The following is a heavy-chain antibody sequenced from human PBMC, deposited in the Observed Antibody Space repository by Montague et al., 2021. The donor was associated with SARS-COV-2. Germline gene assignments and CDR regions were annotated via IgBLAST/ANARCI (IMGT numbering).Heavy chain of an antibody. V-gene: IGHV4-34*01. CDR2: INHSGST. CDR1: GGSFSGYY. D-gene: IGHD2-2*02. CDR3: ASLTLGYCSSTSCYSDWFDP. J-gene: IGHJ5*02. Sequence: ETLSLTCAVYGGSFSGYYWSWIRQPPGKGLEWIGEINHSGSTNYNSSLKSRVTISVDTSKNQFSLKLSSVTAADTAVYYCASLTLGYCSSTSCYSDWFDPWGQGTLVTVSS.